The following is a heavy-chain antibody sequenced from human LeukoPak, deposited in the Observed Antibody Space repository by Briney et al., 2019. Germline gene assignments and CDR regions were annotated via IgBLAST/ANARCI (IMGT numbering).Heavy chain of an antibody. Sequence: GASVKVSCKASGYTFTGHYMHWVRQAPGQGLEWMGWINPNSGGTNYAQKFQGRVIVTRDTSISTAYMELSRLTSDDTAVYYCARSGTGAQQTSFDYWGQGTLVTVSS. J-gene: IGHJ4*02. D-gene: IGHD1-14*01. CDR2: INPNSGGT. CDR3: ARSGTGAQQTSFDY. CDR1: GYTFTGHY. V-gene: IGHV1-2*02.